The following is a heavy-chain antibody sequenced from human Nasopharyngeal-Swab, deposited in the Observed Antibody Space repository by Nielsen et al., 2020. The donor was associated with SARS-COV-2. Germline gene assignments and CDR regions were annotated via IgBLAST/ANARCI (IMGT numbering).Heavy chain of an antibody. CDR1: GGSFSGYY. CDR2: INHSGST. Sequence: GSLRLSCAVYGGSFSGYYWSWIRQPPGKGLEWIGEINHSGSTNYNPSLKSRVTISVDTSKNQFSLKLSSVTAADTAVYYCARDKRRWYFDIWGRGTLVTVSS. J-gene: IGHJ2*01. V-gene: IGHV4-34*01. CDR3: ARDKRRWYFDI.